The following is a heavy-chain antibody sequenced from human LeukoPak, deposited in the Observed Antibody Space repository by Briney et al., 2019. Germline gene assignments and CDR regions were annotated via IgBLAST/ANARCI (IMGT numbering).Heavy chain of an antibody. CDR2: IKVYGDTT. V-gene: IGHV1-46*01. D-gene: IGHD1-1*01. Sequence: ASVKVSFTASGNTFTSFHIHWVRQAPGQGLEYMGIIKVYGDTTIYAQRFQGRITMTRDTSTSTVYMELSSLNSEDTAVYYCARESPSTFYFDYWGQGTLVTVSS. J-gene: IGHJ4*02. CDR3: ARESPSTFYFDY. CDR1: GNTFTSFH.